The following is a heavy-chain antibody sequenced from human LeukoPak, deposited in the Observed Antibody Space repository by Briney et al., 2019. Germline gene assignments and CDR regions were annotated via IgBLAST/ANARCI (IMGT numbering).Heavy chain of an antibody. Sequence: ASVKVSCKASGGTFSSYAISWVRQAPGQGLEWMGGIIPIFGAANYAQKFQGRVTITADKSTSTAYMELSSLRSEDTAVYYCARGRYCSSIPFPRPAETCYYMDVWGKGTTVTVSS. CDR2: IIPIFGAA. CDR3: ARGRYCSSIPFPRPAETCYYMDV. J-gene: IGHJ6*03. CDR1: GGTFSSYA. D-gene: IGHD2-2*01. V-gene: IGHV1-69*06.